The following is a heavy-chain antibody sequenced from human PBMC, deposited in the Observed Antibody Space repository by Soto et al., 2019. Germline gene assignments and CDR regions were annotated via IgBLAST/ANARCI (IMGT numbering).Heavy chain of an antibody. D-gene: IGHD3-10*01. CDR3: AREVRGVTDYFYYGMDV. V-gene: IGHV4-30-4*01. CDR1: GGSISSGDYY. CDR2: IYYSGST. J-gene: IGHJ6*02. Sequence: SETLSLTCTVSGGSISSGDYYWSWIRQPPGKGLEWIGYIYYSGSTYYNPSLKGRVTISLDTSKNQFSLKLSSVTAADTAVYYCAREVRGVTDYFYYGMDVWRQVTTVTVSS.